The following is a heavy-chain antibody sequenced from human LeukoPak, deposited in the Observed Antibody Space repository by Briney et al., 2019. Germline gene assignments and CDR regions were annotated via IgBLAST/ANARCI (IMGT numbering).Heavy chain of an antibody. J-gene: IGHJ3*02. CDR1: GFTFSSYW. D-gene: IGHD1-26*01. Sequence: GGSLRLSCAASGFTFSSYWMSWVRQAPGKGLEWVANIKQDGSEKYYVDSVKGRFTISRGNAKNSLYLQMNSLRAEDTAVYYCARVQGWELLRANAFDIWGQGTMVTVSS. V-gene: IGHV3-7*01. CDR3: ARVQGWELLRANAFDI. CDR2: IKQDGSEK.